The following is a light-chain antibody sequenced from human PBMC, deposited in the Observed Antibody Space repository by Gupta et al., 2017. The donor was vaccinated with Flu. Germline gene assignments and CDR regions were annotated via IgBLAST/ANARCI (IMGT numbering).Light chain of an antibody. CDR2: RND. CDR3: AAWDDSLSAWV. J-gene: IGLJ3*02. CDR1: SSNIGNNY. V-gene: IGLV1-47*01. Sequence: QSVLTQPPSASGTPGPRVTISCSGSSSNIGNNYIYWYQQFPGTAPKVVIYRNDQRPSGVPDRFTGSKSGTSASLAIGRLRPEDEADYYCAAWDDSLSAWVFGGGTKLTV.